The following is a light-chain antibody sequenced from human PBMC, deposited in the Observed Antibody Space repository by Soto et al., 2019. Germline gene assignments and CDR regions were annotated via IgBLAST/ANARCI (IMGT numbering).Light chain of an antibody. CDR2: DVS. CDR3: TSYTTSSTYV. Sequence: QSALTQPASVSGSPGQSITISCTGTSSDVGYYNYVSWYQHHPGKAPKLMIYDVSNRPSGVSIRFSGSKSGTTASLTISGLQAEDEADYYCTSYTTSSTYVFGTGTKLTVL. CDR1: SSDVGYYNY. V-gene: IGLV2-14*03. J-gene: IGLJ1*01.